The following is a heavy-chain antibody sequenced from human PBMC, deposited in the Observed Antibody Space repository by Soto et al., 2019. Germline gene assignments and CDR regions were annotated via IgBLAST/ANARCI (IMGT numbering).Heavy chain of an antibody. D-gene: IGHD6-19*01. V-gene: IGHV4-34*01. CDR1: GGSFSGYY. CDR3: ARGGKAVAGTKYSGLLDY. Sequence: QVQLQQWGAGLLKPSETLSLTCAVYGGSFSGYYWSWIRQPPGKGLEWIGEINHSGSSNYNPSLKSRDTISVDKSQNQFSRKLGSVTAADRAVYYCARGGKAVAGTKYSGLLDYWGQGTLVTVSS. CDR2: INHSGSS. J-gene: IGHJ4*02.